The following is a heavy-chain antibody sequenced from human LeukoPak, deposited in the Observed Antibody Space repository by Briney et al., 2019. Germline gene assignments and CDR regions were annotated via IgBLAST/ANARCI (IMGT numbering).Heavy chain of an antibody. CDR1: GGSFSGYY. D-gene: IGHD3-10*01. J-gene: IGHJ4*02. V-gene: IGHV4-34*01. CDR2: INHSGST. CDR3: ARVKGPRISMVRGAKGGYFDY. Sequence: SETLSLTCAVYGGSFSGYYWSWIRQPPGKGLEWIGEINHSGSTTYSPSLKSRVTISVDTSKIQFSLKLSSVTAADTAVYYCARVKGPRISMVRGAKGGYFDYWGQGTLVTVSS.